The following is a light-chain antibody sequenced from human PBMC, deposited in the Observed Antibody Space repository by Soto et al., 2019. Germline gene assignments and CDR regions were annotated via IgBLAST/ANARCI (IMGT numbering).Light chain of an antibody. CDR2: GIN. J-gene: IGLJ2*01. CDR1: RSNIGSNT. Sequence: QSVLTQPPSASGTPGQRVTISCSGSRSNIGSNTVSWYRQLPGTAPKLLIYGINQRPSGVPDRFSGSTSGTSASLAISGLQSEDEANYYCATWDDSLSGSVVFGGGTKLTVL. CDR3: ATWDDSLSGSVV. V-gene: IGLV1-44*01.